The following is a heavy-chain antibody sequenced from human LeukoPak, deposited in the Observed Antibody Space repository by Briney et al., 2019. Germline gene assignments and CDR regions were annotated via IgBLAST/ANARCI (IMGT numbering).Heavy chain of an antibody. D-gene: IGHD6-19*01. CDR2: IYYSGST. V-gene: IGHV4-59*01. Sequence: PSETLSLTCTVSGGSIGSYYWSWIRQPPGKGLEWIGYIYYSGSTNYNPSLKSRVTISVDTSKNQFSLKLSSVTAADTAVYYCARDGWAPGGMDVWGQGTTVTVSS. CDR1: GGSIGSYY. CDR3: ARDGWAPGGMDV. J-gene: IGHJ6*02.